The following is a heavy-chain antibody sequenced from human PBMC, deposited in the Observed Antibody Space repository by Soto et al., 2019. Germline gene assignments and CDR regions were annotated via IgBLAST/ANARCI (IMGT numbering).Heavy chain of an antibody. CDR3: AKDRTIAARNYDE. J-gene: IGHJ4*02. CDR1: GFTFSDHG. CDR2: ISGSVGCT. V-gene: IGHV3-23*01. Sequence: EVQLLESGGGLVQPGGSLRLSCVGSGFTFSDHGMSWVRQAPGKGLEWVSAISGSVGCTFYADSVKGRFTISQDNSKNTLYLQMNSLRDEDTAVYYCAKDRTIAARNYDEWGQGVLVTVSS. D-gene: IGHD6-6*01.